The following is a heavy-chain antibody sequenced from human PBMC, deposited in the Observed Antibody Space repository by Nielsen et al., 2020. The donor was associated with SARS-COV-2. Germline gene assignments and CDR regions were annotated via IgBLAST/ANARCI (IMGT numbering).Heavy chain of an antibody. CDR3: AKDLEERKDGD. J-gene: IGHJ4*02. V-gene: IGHV3-23*01. D-gene: IGHD3-16*01. CDR1: GFTFRSYA. CDR2: ISGSGGST. Sequence: GESLKISCAASGFTFRSYAMSWVRQAPGKGLEWVSGISGSGGSTYYADSVKGRFTIARDNSKNTLYLQMNSLRAEDTAVYYCAKDLEERKDGDWGQGTLVTVSS.